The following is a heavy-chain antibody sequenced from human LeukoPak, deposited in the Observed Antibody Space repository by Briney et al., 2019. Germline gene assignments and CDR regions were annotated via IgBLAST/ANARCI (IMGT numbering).Heavy chain of an antibody. Sequence: ASVKVSCKASGYTFTGYYMHWVRQAPGQGLEWMGWINPNSGGTNYAQKFQGRVTMTRDTSISTAYMELSRLRSDDTAVYYCARDTTRRWLLGSWGQGTLVTVSS. V-gene: IGHV1-2*02. CDR2: INPNSGGT. D-gene: IGHD3-22*01. CDR1: GYTFTGYY. J-gene: IGHJ5*02. CDR3: ARDTTRRWLLGS.